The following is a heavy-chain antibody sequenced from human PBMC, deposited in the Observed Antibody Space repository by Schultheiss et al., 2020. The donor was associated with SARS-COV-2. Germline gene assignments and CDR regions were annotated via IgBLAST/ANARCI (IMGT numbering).Heavy chain of an antibody. CDR2: IWYDGSNK. CDR3: ATSCSSTSCYTKAFGAFDI. J-gene: IGHJ3*02. D-gene: IGHD2-2*02. Sequence: GGSLRLSCAASGFTFSSYGMHWVRQAPGKGLEWVAVIWYDGSNKYYADSVKGRFTISRDNSKNTLYLQMNSLRAEDTAVYYCATSCSSTSCYTKAFGAFDIWGQGTMVTVSS. V-gene: IGHV3-33*08. CDR1: GFTFSSYG.